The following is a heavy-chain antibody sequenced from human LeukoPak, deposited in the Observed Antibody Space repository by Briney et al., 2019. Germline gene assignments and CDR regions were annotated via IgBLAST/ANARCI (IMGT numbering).Heavy chain of an antibody. V-gene: IGHV1-2*06. D-gene: IGHD6-19*01. CDR3: ASGPNSPIAVAGPDNWFDP. CDR1: GYTFTGYY. CDR2: INPNSGGT. J-gene: IGHJ5*02. Sequence: ASVKVSCKASGYTFTGYYMHWVRQAPGQGLEWMGRINPNSGGTNYAQKFQGRVTMTRDTSISTAYMELSRLRSDDTAVYYCASGPNSPIAVAGPDNWFDPWGQGTLVTVSS.